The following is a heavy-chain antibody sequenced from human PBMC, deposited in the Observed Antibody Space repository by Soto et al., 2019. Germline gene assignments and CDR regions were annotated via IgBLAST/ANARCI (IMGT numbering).Heavy chain of an antibody. Sequence: PGGSLRLSCAASGFTFSSYGMHWVRQAPGKGLEWVAVISYDGSNKYYADSVKGRFTISRDNSKNTLYLQMNSLRAEDTAVYYCAKDGSGWFDPWGQGTLVTVSS. D-gene: IGHD2-2*03. V-gene: IGHV3-30*18. CDR3: AKDGSGWFDP. CDR2: ISYDGSNK. J-gene: IGHJ5*02. CDR1: GFTFSSYG.